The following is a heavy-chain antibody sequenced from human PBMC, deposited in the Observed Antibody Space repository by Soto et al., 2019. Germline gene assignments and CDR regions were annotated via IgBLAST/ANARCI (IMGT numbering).Heavy chain of an antibody. CDR3: ARNRYSSSWYFDY. J-gene: IGHJ4*02. D-gene: IGHD6-13*01. CDR1: GFTVSSNY. V-gene: IGHV3-53*01. Sequence: PGGSLRLSCAASGFTVSSNYLSRVRQAPGKGLEWVSVIYSGGDTYYADSVKGRFTISRDNSKNTLYLQMNSLRAADTAVYYCARNRYSSSWYFDYWGQGTLVTVSS. CDR2: IYSGGDT.